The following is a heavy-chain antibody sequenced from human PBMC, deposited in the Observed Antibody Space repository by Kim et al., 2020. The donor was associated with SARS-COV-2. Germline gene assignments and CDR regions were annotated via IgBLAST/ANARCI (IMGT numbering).Heavy chain of an antibody. CDR3: ARGGHIQLERATYYYYGMDV. Sequence: ASVKVSCKASGYTFTIYAMHWVRQAPGQRLEWMGWINAGNGNTKYSQKFQGRVTITRDTSASTAYMELSSLRSEDTAVYYCARGGHIQLERATYYYYGMDVWGQGNTVTVSS. D-gene: IGHD1-1*01. CDR2: INAGNGNT. V-gene: IGHV1-3*01. CDR1: GYTFTIYA. J-gene: IGHJ6*02.